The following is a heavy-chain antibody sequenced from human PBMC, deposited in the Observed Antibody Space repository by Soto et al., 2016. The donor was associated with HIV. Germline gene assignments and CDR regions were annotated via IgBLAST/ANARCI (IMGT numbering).Heavy chain of an antibody. Sequence: QVQLMQSGAEVKKPGTSVKVSCKTSGYTFTANYIHWVRQAPGQGLEWLGWIVPNTGGTNYGQRFQDRVTVTRDAAASTVYMELSRLRSDDTAVYYCARGTRQYLVPLDYWGQGNTGHRLL. J-gene: IGHJ4*02. CDR1: GYTFTANY. V-gene: IGHV1-2*02. CDR3: ARGTRQYLVPLDY. CDR2: IVPNTGGT. D-gene: IGHD6-13*01.